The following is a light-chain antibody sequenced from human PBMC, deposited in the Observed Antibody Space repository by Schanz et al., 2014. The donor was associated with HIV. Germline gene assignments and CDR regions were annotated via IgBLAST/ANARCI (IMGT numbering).Light chain of an antibody. CDR1: QSVLYNSNNKNY. CDR3: QQYYSTPPT. J-gene: IGKJ4*01. CDR2: WAS. Sequence: DIVMTQSPDSLAVSLGERATINCKSSQSVLYNSNNKNYLAWYQQKPGQPPKLLIYWASTRESGVPDRFSGGGSGTDFTLTIGSLQAEDVAVYYCQQYYSTPPTFGGGTKVEIK. V-gene: IGKV4-1*01.